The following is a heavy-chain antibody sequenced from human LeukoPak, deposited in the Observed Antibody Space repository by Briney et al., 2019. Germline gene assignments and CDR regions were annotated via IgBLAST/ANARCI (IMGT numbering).Heavy chain of an antibody. V-gene: IGHV4-34*01. D-gene: IGHD4/OR15-4a*01. CDR1: GGFYSGYY. CDR2: INPGGNT. Sequence: SETLSLTCAVYGGFYSGYYWSWIRQPPGKGLEWIGEINPGGNTNHNPSLKSRVTISVDTSKNQFSLKLTSVTAADTAVYYCARADGAQTFPFDYWSLGTLVTVSS. CDR3: ARADGAQTFPFDY. J-gene: IGHJ4*02.